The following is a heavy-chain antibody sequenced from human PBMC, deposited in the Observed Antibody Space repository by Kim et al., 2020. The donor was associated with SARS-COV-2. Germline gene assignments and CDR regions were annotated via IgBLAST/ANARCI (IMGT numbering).Heavy chain of an antibody. Sequence: SETLSLTCTVSGGSVTTSYWNWIRQPPGKGLEWIGYIYDSVSTYYNPSFRSRVTISADTSKNQFSLRLSSVTAVDTAVYYCAREGRTGGFDFFDSWGQGTLVTVSS. D-gene: IGHD5-12*01. CDR3: AREGRTGGFDFFDS. CDR2: IYDSVST. V-gene: IGHV4-59*02. CDR1: GGSVTTSY. J-gene: IGHJ4*02.